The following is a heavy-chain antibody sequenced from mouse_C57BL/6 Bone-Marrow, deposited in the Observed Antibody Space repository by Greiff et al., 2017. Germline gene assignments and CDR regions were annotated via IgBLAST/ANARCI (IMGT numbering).Heavy chain of an antibody. CDR1: GYTFTSYW. J-gene: IGHJ3*01. CDR2: IHPNSGST. V-gene: IGHV1-64*01. D-gene: IGHD4-1*01. CDR3: ARPANWGWFAY. Sequence: QVQLQQPGAELVKPGASVKLSCKASGYTFTSYWMHWVKQRPGQGLEWIGMIHPNSGSTNYNEKFKSKATLTVDKSSSTAYMQLSILTSEDSAVYYGARPANWGWFAYWGQGTLVTVSA.